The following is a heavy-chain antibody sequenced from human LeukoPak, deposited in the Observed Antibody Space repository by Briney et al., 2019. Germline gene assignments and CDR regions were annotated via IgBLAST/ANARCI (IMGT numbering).Heavy chain of an antibody. D-gene: IGHD6-13*01. CDR3: SREGVVGQQLYYYYMDV. Sequence: SVKVSCKASGGTFSSYAISWVRQAPGQGLEWMGGIIPIFGTANYAQKFQGRVTITADESTSTAYMELSSLRSEDTAVYYCSREGVVGQQLYYYYMDVWGKGTTVTVSS. V-gene: IGHV1-69*13. CDR1: GGTFSSYA. J-gene: IGHJ6*03. CDR2: IIPIFGTA.